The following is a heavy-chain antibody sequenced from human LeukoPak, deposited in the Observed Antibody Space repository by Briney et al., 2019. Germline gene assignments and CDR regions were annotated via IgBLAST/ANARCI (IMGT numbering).Heavy chain of an antibody. CDR3: ARTSSWGPTAPFDY. CDR2: IYGST. J-gene: IGHJ4*02. CDR1: GGSISSNSYY. Sequence: KPSETLSLTCTVSGGSISSNSYYWGWIRQPPGKGLEWIGSIYGSTYYNPSLKSRVTTSVDTSKNQFSLKLSSVTAVDTAVYYCARTSSWGPTAPFDYWGQGTLVTVSS. V-gene: IGHV4-39*01. D-gene: IGHD7-27*01.